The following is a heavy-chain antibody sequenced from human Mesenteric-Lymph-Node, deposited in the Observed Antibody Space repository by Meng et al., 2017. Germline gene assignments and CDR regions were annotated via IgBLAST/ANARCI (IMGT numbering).Heavy chain of an antibody. J-gene: IGHJ4*02. V-gene: IGHV4-28*01. CDR3: ARNVPGTSAYYD. D-gene: IGHD3-22*01. CDR1: GYSISSTNW. CDR2: IYYSGST. Sequence: LQEAGPGLVKPSATRSLTCAVSGYSISSTNWGGWIRQPPGKGLEWIGYIYYSGSTSYNPSLKSRVTMSVDTSKNQFSLNLNSVTAVDTAVYYCARNVPGTSAYYDWGQGTLVTVSS.